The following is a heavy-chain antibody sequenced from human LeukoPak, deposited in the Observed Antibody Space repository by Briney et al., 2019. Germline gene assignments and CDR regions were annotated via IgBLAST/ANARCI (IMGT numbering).Heavy chain of an antibody. Sequence: ASVKVSCKASGYTFTSDGISWVRQAPGQGLEWMGWISAYNGETNYAQKLQGRVTMTTDTSTSTAYMELRSLRADDTAVYYCARDTERYYDRSRSYMDVRGNPTPVPVSS. CDR3: ARDTERYYDRSRSYMDV. V-gene: IGHV1-18*01. CDR1: GYTFTSDG. CDR2: ISAYNGET. J-gene: IGHJ6*03. D-gene: IGHD3-22*01.